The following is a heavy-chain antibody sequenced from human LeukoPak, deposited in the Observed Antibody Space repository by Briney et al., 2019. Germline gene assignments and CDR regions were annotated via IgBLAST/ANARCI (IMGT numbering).Heavy chain of an antibody. J-gene: IGHJ4*02. CDR1: GFTFSSYA. D-gene: IGHD3-22*01. Sequence: GSLRLSCAASGFTFSSYAMSWVRQAPGKGLEWVGSIHPSGMLYNNPSLESRVTMSRDTSKNQFSLNLNSVTAADTAVYFCSRGLDSRKLGYWGQGILVTVSS. CDR2: IHPSGML. V-gene: IGHV4-38-2*01. CDR3: SRGLDSRKLGY.